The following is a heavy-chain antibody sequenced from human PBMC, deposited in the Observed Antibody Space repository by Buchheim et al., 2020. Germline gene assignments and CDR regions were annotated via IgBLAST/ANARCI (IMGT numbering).Heavy chain of an antibody. CDR1: GFTFSSYA. Sequence: QVQLVEPGGGVVQPGRSLRLSCAASGFTFSSYAMHWVRQAPGKGLEWVAVISYDGSNKYYADSVKGRFTISRDNSKNTLYLQMNSLRAEDTAVYYCARDRWELLGAIDYWGQGTL. CDR2: ISYDGSNK. J-gene: IGHJ4*02. V-gene: IGHV3-30-3*01. D-gene: IGHD1-26*01. CDR3: ARDRWELLGAIDY.